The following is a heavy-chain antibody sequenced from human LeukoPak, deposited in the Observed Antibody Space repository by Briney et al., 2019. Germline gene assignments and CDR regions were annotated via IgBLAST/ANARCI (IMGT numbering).Heavy chain of an antibody. V-gene: IGHV3-33*08. CDR3: ARDPEGSLSH. CDR1: GFTFNTYG. J-gene: IGHJ4*02. Sequence: PGGSLRLSCATSGFTFNTYGMNWVRQAPGKGLEWVAIVWYDGSTKYYADSVKGRFTISRDNSEKTVYLEMNSLRAEDTAVYYCARDPEGSLSHWGQGTLVTVSS. CDR2: VWYDGSTK. D-gene: IGHD1-26*01.